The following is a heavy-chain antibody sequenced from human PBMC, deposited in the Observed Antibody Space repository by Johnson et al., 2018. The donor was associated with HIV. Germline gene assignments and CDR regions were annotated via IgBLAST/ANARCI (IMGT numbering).Heavy chain of an antibody. J-gene: IGHJ3*02. Sequence: QMMLVESGGGVVQPGGSLKLSCAASGFNFSKYGMHWVRQAPGKGLEWVAFIRYDGSNKYYADSVKGRFTISRDNSKNTLYLQMNSLRAEDTAVYYCARAGSSSSGPRAFDIWGQGTMVTVSS. D-gene: IGHD6-6*01. CDR1: GFNFSKYG. V-gene: IGHV3-30*02. CDR3: ARAGSSSSGPRAFDI. CDR2: IRYDGSNK.